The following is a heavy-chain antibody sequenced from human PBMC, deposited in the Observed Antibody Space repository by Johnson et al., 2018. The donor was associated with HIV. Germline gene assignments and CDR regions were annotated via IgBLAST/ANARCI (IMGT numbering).Heavy chain of an antibody. J-gene: IGHJ3*02. V-gene: IGHV3-66*01. CDR1: GFTVSSNY. Sequence: VQLVESGGGLVQPGGSLRLSCAASGFTVSSNYMSWVRQAPGKGLEWVSVIYSGGTTYYVDSVKGRFTISRDNSKNTLYLQMNSLRAEDTAVYYCAREAVPRGLQSAFGGAFDIWGQGTMVIVSS. D-gene: IGHD3-16*01. CDR3: AREAVPRGLQSAFGGAFDI. CDR2: IYSGGTT.